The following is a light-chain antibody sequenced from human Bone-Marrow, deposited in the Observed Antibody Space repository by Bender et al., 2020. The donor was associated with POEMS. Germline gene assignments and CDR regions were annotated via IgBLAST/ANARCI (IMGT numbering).Light chain of an antibody. V-gene: IGLV1-44*01. CDR2: INN. CDR3: AAWEDSLNGWV. CDR1: SSNIGTNP. J-gene: IGLJ3*02. Sequence: QSVLTQPPSASGTPGQRVTISCSGSSSNIGTNPVNWYQQLPGTAPKLLIYINNQRPSGVPDRFSGSKSGTSASLAISGLRLEDEADYYCAAWEDSLNGWVFGGGTKLTVL.